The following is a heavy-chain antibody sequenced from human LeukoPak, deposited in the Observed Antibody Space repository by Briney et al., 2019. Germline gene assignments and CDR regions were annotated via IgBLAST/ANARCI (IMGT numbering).Heavy chain of an antibody. CDR1: GFTFSSYS. Sequence: KPGGSLRLSCAASGFTFSSYSMNWVRQAPGKGLEWVSSISSSSSYIYYADSVKGRFTISRDNAKNSLYLQMNSLRAEDTAVYYCAKVDSSGWTYFDYWGQGTLVTVSS. CDR2: ISSSSSYI. D-gene: IGHD6-19*01. CDR3: AKVDSSGWTYFDY. J-gene: IGHJ4*02. V-gene: IGHV3-21*04.